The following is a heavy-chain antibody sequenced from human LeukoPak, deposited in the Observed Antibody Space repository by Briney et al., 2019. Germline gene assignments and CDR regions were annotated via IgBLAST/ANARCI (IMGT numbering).Heavy chain of an antibody. CDR3: ARAEVPYYDSSGYSDY. J-gene: IGHJ4*02. Sequence: ASVKVSRKASGYTFTSYDINWVRQATGQGLEWMGWMNPNSGNTGYAQKFQGRVTMTRNTSISTAYMELSSLRSEDTAVYYCARAEVPYYDSSGYSDYWGQGTLVTVSS. D-gene: IGHD3-22*01. CDR1: GYTFTSYD. CDR2: MNPNSGNT. V-gene: IGHV1-8*01.